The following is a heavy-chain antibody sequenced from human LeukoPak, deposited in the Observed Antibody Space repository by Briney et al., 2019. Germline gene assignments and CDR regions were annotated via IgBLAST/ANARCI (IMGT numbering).Heavy chain of an antibody. CDR3: ARHRRGFGVRSPAYFDY. V-gene: IGHV4-39*01. Sequence: SETLSLTCIVSDVSISSGIYYWGWIRQSPGKGLEWIGNIYYTGTPFYNSSLKSRVTISIDTSKKQFSLKLSSVTAADTAVYYCARHRRGFGVRSPAYFDYWGQGTLVTVSS. CDR1: DVSISSGIYY. CDR2: IYYTGTP. J-gene: IGHJ4*02. D-gene: IGHD3-10*01.